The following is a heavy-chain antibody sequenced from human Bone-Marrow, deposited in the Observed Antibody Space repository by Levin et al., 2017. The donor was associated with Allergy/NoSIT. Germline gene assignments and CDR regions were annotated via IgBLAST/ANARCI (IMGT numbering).Heavy chain of an antibody. D-gene: IGHD3-3*01. J-gene: IGHJ4*02. V-gene: IGHV1-69*13. CDR1: GVTITSYA. Sequence: PKASVKVSCEASGVTITSYAFSWVREAPGQGLEWIGTMIPVYATTDYAQKFKDRVTMTADESTSTAYMELRNLRSDDTAFYYCGRGTRFLASRVDYWGPGTLVTVSS. CDR2: MIPVYATT. CDR3: GRGTRFLASRVDY.